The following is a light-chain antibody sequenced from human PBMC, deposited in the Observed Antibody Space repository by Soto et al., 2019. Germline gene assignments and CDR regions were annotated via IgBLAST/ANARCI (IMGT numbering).Light chain of an antibody. CDR2: ATS. CDR1: HSIITY. J-gene: IGKJ4*01. V-gene: IGKV1-39*01. CDR3: QHYGSPCT. Sequence: QRSQLPSSLSASVGDRVTITCRASHSIITYLHWYQQKPGTAPKPLIYATSNLQSGVPSRFSGSGSGTDFTLTIISRLDAEFVALYYRQHYGSPCTFGGGTKVDIK.